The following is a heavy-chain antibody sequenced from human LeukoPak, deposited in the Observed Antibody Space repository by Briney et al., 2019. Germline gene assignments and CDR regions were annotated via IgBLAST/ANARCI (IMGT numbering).Heavy chain of an antibody. CDR3: ARXXGPXIAAAAKVPYNWFDP. D-gene: IGHD6-13*01. CDR2: INHSGST. Sequence: PSQTLSLTCAVYGGSFSGYYWSWIRQPPGKGLEWIGEINHSGSTNYNPSLKSRVTISVDTSKNQFSLKLSSVTAADTAVYYCARXXGPXIAAAAKVPYNWFDPWGQGTLVTVSS. CDR1: GGSFSGYY. V-gene: IGHV4-34*01. J-gene: IGHJ5*02.